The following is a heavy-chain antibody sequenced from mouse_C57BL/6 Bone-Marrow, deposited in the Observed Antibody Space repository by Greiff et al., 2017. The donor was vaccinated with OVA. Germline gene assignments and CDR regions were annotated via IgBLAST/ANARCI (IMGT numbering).Heavy chain of an antibody. J-gene: IGHJ2*01. CDR2: ISSGSSTI. CDR3: ARRRDFDY. V-gene: IGHV5-17*01. CDR1: GFTFSDYG. Sequence: DVMLVESGGGLVKPGGSLKLSCAASGFTFSDYGMHWVRQAPEKGLEWVAYISSGSSTIYYADTVQGRFTISRDNAKNTLFLQMTSLRSEDTAMYYCARRRDFDYWGQGTTLTVSS.